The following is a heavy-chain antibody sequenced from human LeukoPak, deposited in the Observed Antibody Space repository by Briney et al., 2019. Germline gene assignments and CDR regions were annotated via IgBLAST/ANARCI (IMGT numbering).Heavy chain of an antibody. J-gene: IGHJ4*02. Sequence: GGSLRLSCAASGFTFSNAWMSWVRQAPGKGLEWVGRIKSKTDGWTTDYAAPGKSRFTISREDSKNTLYLQMNSLKTEDTAVYYCTTAGWELYYFDYWGQGTLVTVSS. D-gene: IGHD1-26*01. CDR3: TTAGWELYYFDY. V-gene: IGHV3-15*01. CDR1: GFTFSNAW. CDR2: IKSKTDGWTT.